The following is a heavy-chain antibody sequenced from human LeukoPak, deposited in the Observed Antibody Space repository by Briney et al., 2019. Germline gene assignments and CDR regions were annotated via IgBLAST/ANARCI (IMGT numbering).Heavy chain of an antibody. CDR3: ARRGHAMFHDAFDI. V-gene: IGHV1-69*06. Sequence: SVKVSCKASGGTFSSYAISWVRQAPGQGLEWMGGIIPIFGTANYAQKFQGRVTITADKSTSTAYMELSSLRSEDTAVYYCARRGHAMFHDAFDIWGQGTMVTVSS. J-gene: IGHJ3*02. CDR1: GGTFSSYA. D-gene: IGHD3-10*02. CDR2: IIPIFGTA.